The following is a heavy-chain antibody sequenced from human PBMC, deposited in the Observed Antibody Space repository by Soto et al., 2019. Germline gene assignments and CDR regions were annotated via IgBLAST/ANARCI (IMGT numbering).Heavy chain of an antibody. V-gene: IGHV3-23*01. CDR1: GFTFSSYG. Sequence: EVQLLESGGGLVQPGGSLRLSSAASGFTFSSYGMTWVRQAPGKGLEWVSFSSATGAGTYYADSVKGRFTISRDNSKNTLYLQMTSLRADDTAVYYCAKDRRAGGNYGLYSDFWGQGALVIVSS. CDR2: SSATGAGT. J-gene: IGHJ4*02. CDR3: AKDRRAGGNYGLYSDF. D-gene: IGHD1-7*01.